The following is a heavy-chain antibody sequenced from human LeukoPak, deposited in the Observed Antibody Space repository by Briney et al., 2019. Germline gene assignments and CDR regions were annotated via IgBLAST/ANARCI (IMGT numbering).Heavy chain of an antibody. CDR2: ISSSSAYI. Sequence: PGGSLRLSCVASGFIFSDYSMDWVRQAPGKGLEWVSSISSSSAYIFYSDSVKGRFTISRDNAQSSLYLQMNSLRAEDTAVYYCARDWAVTPRYFDLWGRGTLVTVSS. CDR3: ARDWAVTPRYFDL. CDR1: GFIFSDYS. J-gene: IGHJ2*01. D-gene: IGHD4-17*01. V-gene: IGHV3-21*06.